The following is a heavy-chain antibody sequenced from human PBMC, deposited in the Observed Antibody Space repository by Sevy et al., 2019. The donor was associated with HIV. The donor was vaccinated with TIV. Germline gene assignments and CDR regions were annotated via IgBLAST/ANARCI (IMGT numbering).Heavy chain of an antibody. CDR2: INQDGSAT. CDR3: ARGPNDYAGVGDY. J-gene: IGHJ4*02. CDR1: GFTFSSFW. Sequence: GGSLRLSCAASGFTFSSFWMYWVRQAPGKGLEWVVNINQDGSATHYVDSVKGRFTVSRDNAKNSLYLQMNSLRAEDTAVYYCARGPNDYAGVGDYWGQGTLVTVSS. D-gene: IGHD4-17*01. V-gene: IGHV3-7*04.